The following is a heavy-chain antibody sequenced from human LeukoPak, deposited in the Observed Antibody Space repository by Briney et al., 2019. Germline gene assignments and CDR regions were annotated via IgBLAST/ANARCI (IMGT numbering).Heavy chain of an antibody. D-gene: IGHD6-19*01. CDR1: GFTFSSYA. Sequence: GGSLRLSCAASGFTFSSYAMHWVRQAPGKGLEWVAVISYDGSNKYYADSVKGRFTISRDNSKSTLYLQMNSLRAEDTAVYYCAKQHSSGQPDYWGQGTLVTVSS. J-gene: IGHJ4*02. CDR3: AKQHSSGQPDY. V-gene: IGHV3-30-3*01. CDR2: ISYDGSNK.